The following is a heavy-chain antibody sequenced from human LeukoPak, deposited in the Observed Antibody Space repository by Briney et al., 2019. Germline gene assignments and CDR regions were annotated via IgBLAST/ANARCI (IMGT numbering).Heavy chain of an antibody. D-gene: IGHD6-13*01. J-gene: IGHJ3*02. CDR2: ISSSSSTI. CDR1: GFTISTYT. V-gene: IGHV3-48*04. Sequence: PGGSLRLSCAASGFTISTYTMNWVRQAPGKGLEWVSYISSSSSTIYYADSVKGRFTISRDNAKNSLYLQMNSLRAEDTAVYYCARPDEQQLVRDAFDIWGQGTMVTVSS. CDR3: ARPDEQQLVRDAFDI.